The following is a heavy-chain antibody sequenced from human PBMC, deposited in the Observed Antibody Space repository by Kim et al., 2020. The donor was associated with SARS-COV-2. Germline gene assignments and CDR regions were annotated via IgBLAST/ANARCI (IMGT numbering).Heavy chain of an antibody. CDR3: ASEGFSSGCVR. J-gene: IGHJ1*01. D-gene: IGHD3-3*01. CDR2: ISSGGGTI. CDR1: GFTFSSYE. V-gene: IGHV3-48*03. Sequence: GGSLRLSCETSGFTFSSYEIDWVRQAPGKTLEWISYISSGGGTIYYVDSVKGRFTISRDNAKSSVSLQMNSLRAEDTAVYYCASEGFSSGCVRWGRGTLGTVS.